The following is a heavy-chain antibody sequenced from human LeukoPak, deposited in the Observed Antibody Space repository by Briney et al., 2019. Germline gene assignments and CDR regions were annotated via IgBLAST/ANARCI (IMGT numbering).Heavy chain of an antibody. CDR3: ARGGGEVDY. CDR2: ITTSGSYT. Sequence: GGSLRLSCAASGFTFSDYYMSWIRQAPGKGLEWISYITTSGSYTNYADSVKGRFTISRDNAKNSLYLQMNSLRAEDTAVFYCARGGGEVDYWGQGTLVTVSS. D-gene: IGHD3-16*01. CDR1: GFTFSDYY. V-gene: IGHV3-11*06. J-gene: IGHJ4*02.